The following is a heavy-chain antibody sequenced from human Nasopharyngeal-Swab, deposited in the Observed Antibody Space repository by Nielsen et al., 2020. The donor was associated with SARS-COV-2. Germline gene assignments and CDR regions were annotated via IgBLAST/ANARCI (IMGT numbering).Heavy chain of an antibody. J-gene: IGHJ6*03. CDR2: ISSSSSYI. Sequence: VRQAPGKGLEWVSYISSSSSYIYYADSVKGRFTISRDNAKNSLYLQMNSLRAEDTAVYYCASGGGIGCSGGSCYSSLWYYYYMDVWGKGTTVTVSS. V-gene: IGHV3-21*05. CDR3: ASGGGIGCSGGSCYSSLWYYYYMDV. D-gene: IGHD2-15*01.